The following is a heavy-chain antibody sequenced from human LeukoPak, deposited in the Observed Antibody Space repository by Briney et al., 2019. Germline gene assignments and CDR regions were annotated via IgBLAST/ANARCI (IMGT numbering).Heavy chain of an antibody. Sequence: GGSLRLSCAASGFTFSTYAMHWVRQAPGKGLEWVANIDQGGSTKYYVDSLKGRFTISRDNAKNSLYLQMNSLRAEDTAVYYCVRDKGGRSGAIYYDAFDVWGQGTMVTVSS. CDR2: IDQGGSTK. CDR1: GFTFSTYA. V-gene: IGHV3-7*01. CDR3: VRDKGGRSGAIYYDAFDV. J-gene: IGHJ3*01. D-gene: IGHD1-26*01.